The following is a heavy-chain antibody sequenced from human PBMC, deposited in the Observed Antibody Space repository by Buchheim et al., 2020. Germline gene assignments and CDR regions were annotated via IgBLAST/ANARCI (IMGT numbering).Heavy chain of an antibody. CDR3: ASQFGELFPLMQ. CDR2: IYYSGST. V-gene: IGHV4-39*01. J-gene: IGHJ4*02. CDR1: GGSISSSSYY. D-gene: IGHD3-10*01. Sequence: QVHLEQWGAGLFKPSETLSLTCTVSGGSISSSSYYWGWIRQPPGKGLEWIGSIYYSGSTYYNPSLNSRVTISVDTSTNQFSLKLSAVTAADTAVYYCASQFGELFPLMQWGQGTL.